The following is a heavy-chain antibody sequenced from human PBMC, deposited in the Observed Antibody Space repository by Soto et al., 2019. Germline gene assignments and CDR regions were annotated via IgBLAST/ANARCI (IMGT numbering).Heavy chain of an antibody. J-gene: IGHJ5*02. CDR1: GFTFSSYA. V-gene: IGHV3-23*01. Sequence: EVQLLESGGGLVQPGGSLRLSCAASGFTFSSYAMSWVRQAPGKGLEWVSAISGSGGSTYYADSVKGRFTISRDNSKNTPYLQMNSLRAEDTAVYYCAKEGGYYDSSGYPNWFDPWGQGTLVTVSS. CDR2: ISGSGGST. D-gene: IGHD3-22*01. CDR3: AKEGGYYDSSGYPNWFDP.